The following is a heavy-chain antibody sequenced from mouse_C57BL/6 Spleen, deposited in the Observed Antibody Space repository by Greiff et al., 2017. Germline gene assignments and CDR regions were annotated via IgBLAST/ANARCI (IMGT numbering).Heavy chain of an antibody. Sequence: EVQLQQSGPELVKPGASVKISCKASGYTFTDYYMNWVKQSHGKSLEWIGDINPNNGGTSYNQKFKGKATLTVDKSSSTAYMELRSLTSEDSAVYYCARWGSYYDSLYYYAMDYWGQGTSVTVSS. CDR1: GYTFTDYY. D-gene: IGHD2-4*01. J-gene: IGHJ4*01. V-gene: IGHV1-26*01. CDR3: ARWGSYYDSLYYYAMDY. CDR2: INPNNGGT.